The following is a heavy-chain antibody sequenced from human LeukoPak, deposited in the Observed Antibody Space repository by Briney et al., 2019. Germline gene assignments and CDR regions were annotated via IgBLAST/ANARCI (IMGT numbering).Heavy chain of an antibody. D-gene: IGHD4-17*01. CDR2: ISSSGSTI. V-gene: IGHV3-11*01. J-gene: IGHJ6*02. CDR1: GFTFSDYY. Sequence: KPGGSLRLSCAASGFTFSDYYMSWIRQAPGKGLEWVSYISSSGSTIYYADSVKGRFTISRDNAKNSLYLQMNSLRAEDAAVYYCARDRDYGGSRGMDVWGQGTTVTVSS. CDR3: ARDRDYGGSRGMDV.